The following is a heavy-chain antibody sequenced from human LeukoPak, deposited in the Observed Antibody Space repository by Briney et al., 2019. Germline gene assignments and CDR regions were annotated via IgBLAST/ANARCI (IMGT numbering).Heavy chain of an antibody. J-gene: IGHJ4*02. D-gene: IGHD4-17*01. Sequence: SETLSLTCTVSGGSISCSSYYWGWIRQPPGKGLEWVGSIYYSGSTYYNPSLKSRVTISVDTSNNQFSLKLSSVTAADTAVYYCARHPDYGDYSFYFDYWGQGTLVTVSS. CDR1: GGSISCSSYY. CDR2: IYYSGST. V-gene: IGHV4-39*01. CDR3: ARHPDYGDYSFYFDY.